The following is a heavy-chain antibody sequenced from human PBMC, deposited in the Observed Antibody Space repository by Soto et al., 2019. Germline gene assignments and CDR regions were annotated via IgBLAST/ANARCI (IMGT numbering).Heavy chain of an antibody. CDR1: GYTFTSYA. CDR3: ARVGSRWLDWFDP. Sequence: QVQLVQSGAEVKKHGASVKVSCKASGYTFTSYAMHWVREAPGQRLEWMGWINAGNGNTKYSQKFQGRVTITRDTSASTAYMELSSLRSEDTAVYYCARVGSRWLDWFDPWGQGTLVTVSS. D-gene: IGHD5-12*01. CDR2: INAGNGNT. V-gene: IGHV1-3*01. J-gene: IGHJ5*02.